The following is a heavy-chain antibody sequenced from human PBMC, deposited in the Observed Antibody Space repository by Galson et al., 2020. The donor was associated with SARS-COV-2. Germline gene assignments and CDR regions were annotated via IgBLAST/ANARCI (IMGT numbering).Heavy chain of an antibody. V-gene: IGHV3-9*01. CDR2: ISWNRGNL. Sequence: GGSLRLSCEASGFTFDDYAMHWVRQAPGKGLEWVSGISWNRGNLGYADSVKGRFTISRDSAKNSLYLQMNSLRVEDTALYYCAKSHTRRLWLVQTSTWGQGTLVTVSS. CDR3: AKSHTRRLWLVQTST. CDR1: GFTFDDYA. D-gene: IGHD3-10*01. J-gene: IGHJ5*02.